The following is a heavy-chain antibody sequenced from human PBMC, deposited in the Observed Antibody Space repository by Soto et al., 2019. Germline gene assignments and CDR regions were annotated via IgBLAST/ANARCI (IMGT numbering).Heavy chain of an antibody. J-gene: IGHJ4*02. Sequence: EVQLVESGGGLVQPGGSLKLSCAASGFTFSGSAMHWVRQASGKGLEWVGRIRSKANSYATAYAASVKGRFTISRDDSKNMAYLQINSLKTEDTAVYYCTSPTYYYDSSGSDLGYWVQGTLVTVSS. CDR1: GFTFSGSA. CDR3: TSPTYYYDSSGSDLGY. D-gene: IGHD3-22*01. V-gene: IGHV3-73*02. CDR2: IRSKANSYAT.